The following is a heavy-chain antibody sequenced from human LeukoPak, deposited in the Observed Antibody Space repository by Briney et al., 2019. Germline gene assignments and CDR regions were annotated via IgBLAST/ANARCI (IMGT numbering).Heavy chain of an antibody. V-gene: IGHV5-51*01. CDR1: GYTFSSYW. CDR3: ARRDYGGKHFDY. D-gene: IGHD4-23*01. CDR2: IYPGDSDT. Sequence: GESLKISCKGSGYTFSSYWIAWVRQMPGKGLEWMWIIYPGDSDTRYSPSFQGQVTISADKSISTAYLQWSSLKASDTAMYCCARRDYGGKHFDYWGQGTLVTVSS. J-gene: IGHJ4*02.